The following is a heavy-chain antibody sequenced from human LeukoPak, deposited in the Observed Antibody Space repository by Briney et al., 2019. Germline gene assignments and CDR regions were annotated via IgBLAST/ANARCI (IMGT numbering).Heavy chain of an antibody. CDR3: AKGYGQRLVNNWFDP. J-gene: IGHJ5*02. Sequence: PGGSLRLSCAASGFTFSNYGMHWVRQAPGKGLEWVAVISYDGNSKYYADSAKGRFTISRDNSKSTLYLEMNSLRAEDTAVFFCAKGYGQRLVNNWFDPWGQGTLVTVSS. D-gene: IGHD6-13*01. V-gene: IGHV3-30*18. CDR1: GFTFSNYG. CDR2: ISYDGNSK.